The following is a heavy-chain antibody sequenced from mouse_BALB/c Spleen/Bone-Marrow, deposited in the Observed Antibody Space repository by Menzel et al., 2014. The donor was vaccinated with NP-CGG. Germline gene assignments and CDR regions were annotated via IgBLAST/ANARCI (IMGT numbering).Heavy chain of an antibody. Sequence: EVMLVESGTVLARPGASVKMSCKASGYTFTSYWMHWVKQRPGQGLEWIGAIYPGNSDTSYNQKFKGKAKLTAVTSTSTAYMELSSLTNEDSAVYYCTRSWDRYYFGYWGQGTTLTVSS. CDR3: TRSWDRYYFGY. CDR1: GYTFTSYW. D-gene: IGHD3-3*01. V-gene: IGHV1-5*01. J-gene: IGHJ2*01. CDR2: IYPGNSDT.